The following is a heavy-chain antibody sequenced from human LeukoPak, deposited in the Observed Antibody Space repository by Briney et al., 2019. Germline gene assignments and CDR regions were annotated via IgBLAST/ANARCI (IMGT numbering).Heavy chain of an antibody. CDR2: VHNVGST. CDR1: GVSTTNGIYY. D-gene: IGHD4-17*01. J-gene: IGHJ6*03. V-gene: IGHV4-39*01. Sequence: SETLSLTCTVSGVSTTNGIYYWAWIRQSPGKGLEWIGSVHNVGSTYYNLSLRSRVTMSIDTSKNQFSLRLNSVTAADTAVYYCARNPTTVTTWYYYMDVWGKGTTVTVSS. CDR3: ARNPTTVTTWYYYMDV.